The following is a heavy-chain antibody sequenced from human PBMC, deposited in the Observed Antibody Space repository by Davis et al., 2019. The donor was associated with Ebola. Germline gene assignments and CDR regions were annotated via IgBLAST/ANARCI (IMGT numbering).Heavy chain of an antibody. D-gene: IGHD6-19*01. Sequence: SQTLSLTCAISGDSLPPYCLACTWIRQSPSRGLEWLRRTYYRSRWYNDYAVSLKSRITINPDTSKNQFSLHLNSVTPEDTAVYYCTRDESITVAGPRGWFDPWGQGSLVTVSS. V-gene: IGHV6-1*01. J-gene: IGHJ5*02. CDR3: TRDESITVAGPRGWFDP. CDR1: GDSLPPYCLA. CDR2: TYYRSRWYN.